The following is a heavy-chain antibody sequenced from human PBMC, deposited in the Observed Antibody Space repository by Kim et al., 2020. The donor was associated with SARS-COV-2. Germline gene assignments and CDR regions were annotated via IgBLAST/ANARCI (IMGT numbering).Heavy chain of an antibody. V-gene: IGHV4-59*01. D-gene: IGHD3-10*01. Sequence: SETLSLTCTVSGGSISSYYWSWIRQPPGKGLEWIGYIYYSGSTNYNPSLKSRVTISVDTSKNQFSLKLSSVTAADTAVYYCAREKGGITMVRGVTRGAFDIWGQGTMVTVSS. CDR3: AREKGGITMVRGVTRGAFDI. CDR2: IYYSGST. CDR1: GGSISSYY. J-gene: IGHJ3*02.